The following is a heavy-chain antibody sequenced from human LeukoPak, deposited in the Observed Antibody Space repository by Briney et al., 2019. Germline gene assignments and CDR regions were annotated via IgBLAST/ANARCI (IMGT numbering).Heavy chain of an antibody. CDR1: GFTFSSYE. V-gene: IGHV3-64D*06. CDR2: ISSNGGST. D-gene: IGHD2-21*02. Sequence: PGGSLRLFCAASGFTFSSYEMNWVRQAPGKGLEYVSVISSNGGSTYYADSVKGRFTISRDNSKNTLYLQMSSLRAEDTAVYYCVKGVVVVTARAFDYWGQGTLVTVSS. J-gene: IGHJ4*02. CDR3: VKGVVVVTARAFDY.